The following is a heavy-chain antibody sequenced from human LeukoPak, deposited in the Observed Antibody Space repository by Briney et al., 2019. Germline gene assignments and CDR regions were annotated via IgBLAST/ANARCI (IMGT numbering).Heavy chain of an antibody. CDR2: IRSKAYGGTT. Sequence: GGSLRLSCTASGFTFGDYAMSWFRQAPGKGLEWVGFIRSKAYGGTTEYAASVKGRFTISRDDSKSIAYLQMNSLKTEDTAVYYCTRDKVEQWLVPGRPFDYWGQGTLVTVSS. CDR1: GFTFGDYA. J-gene: IGHJ4*02. CDR3: TRDKVEQWLVPGRPFDY. V-gene: IGHV3-49*03. D-gene: IGHD6-19*01.